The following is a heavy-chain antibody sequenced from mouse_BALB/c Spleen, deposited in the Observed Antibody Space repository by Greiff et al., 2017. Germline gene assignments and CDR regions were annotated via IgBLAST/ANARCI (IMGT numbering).Heavy chain of an antibody. J-gene: IGHJ2*01. CDR2: IDPENGDT. CDR1: GFNIKDYY. D-gene: IGHD2-13*01. CDR3: NAPIDYRALGY. Sequence: EVMLVESGAELARSGASVKLSCTASGFNIKDYYMHWVKQRPEQGLEWIGLIDPENGDTEYAQKFQGKATMTADTSSNTAYLQLSSLTSEDNAVYYCNAPIDYRALGYWGQGTTLTVSS. V-gene: IGHV14-4*02.